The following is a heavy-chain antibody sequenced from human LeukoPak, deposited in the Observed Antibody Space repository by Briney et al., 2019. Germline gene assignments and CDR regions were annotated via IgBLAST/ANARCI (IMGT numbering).Heavy chain of an antibody. D-gene: IGHD4-11*01. CDR2: ISSSSSYI. J-gene: IGHJ2*01. CDR3: ARDGPYSNYVYWYFDL. Sequence: GGSLRLSCAASGFTFSSYSMNWVRQAPGKGLEWVSSISSSSSYIYYADSVKGRFTISRDNAKNSLYLQMNSLRAEDTAVYYCARDGPYSNYVYWYFDLWGRGTLVTVSS. V-gene: IGHV3-21*01. CDR1: GFTFSSYS.